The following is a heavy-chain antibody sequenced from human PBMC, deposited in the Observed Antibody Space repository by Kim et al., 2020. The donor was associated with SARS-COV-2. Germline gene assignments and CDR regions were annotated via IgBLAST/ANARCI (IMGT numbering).Heavy chain of an antibody. CDR3: AREGQLADLSWFDP. V-gene: IGHV6-1*01. Sequence: AVSVKSRITINPDTSKNQFSLQLNSVTPEDTAVYYCAREGQLADLSWFDPWGQGTLVTVSS. D-gene: IGHD2-2*01. J-gene: IGHJ5*02.